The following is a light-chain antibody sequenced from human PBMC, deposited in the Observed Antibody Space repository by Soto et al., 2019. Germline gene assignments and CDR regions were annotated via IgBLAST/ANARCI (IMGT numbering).Light chain of an antibody. CDR2: GAS. Sequence: EIVLTQSPGTLSLSPGERATLSCRASQSVSSTYLAWYQQKPGQAPRLLIYGASSGATGIPDRFSGSGSGTDFTLIISRLERQDFAVYSCQQYGSSPPLYTLGQGTKLEI. CDR3: QQYGSSPPLYT. J-gene: IGKJ2*01. V-gene: IGKV3-20*01. CDR1: QSVSSTY.